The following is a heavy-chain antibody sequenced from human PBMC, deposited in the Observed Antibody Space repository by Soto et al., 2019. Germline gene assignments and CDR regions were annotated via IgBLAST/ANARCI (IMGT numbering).Heavy chain of an antibody. J-gene: IGHJ4*02. V-gene: IGHV3-21*06. CDR1: GFTFTRYS. CDR2: ISSTTNYI. CDR3: ARESEDLTSNFDY. Sequence: GGSLRLSCAASGFTFTRYSMNWVRQAPGKGLEWVSSISSTTNYIYYGDSMKGRFTISRDNAKNSLYLEMNSLRAEDTAVYYCARESEDLTSNFDYWGQGYLVTVSS.